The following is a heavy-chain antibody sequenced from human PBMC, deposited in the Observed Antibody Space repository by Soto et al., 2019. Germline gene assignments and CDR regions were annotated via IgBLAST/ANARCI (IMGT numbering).Heavy chain of an antibody. CDR1: SGSISSSNW. CDR3: ARAEPGSGYDRYYYYMDV. D-gene: IGHD5-12*01. V-gene: IGHV4-4*02. Sequence: SETLSLTCAVSSGSISSSNWWSWVRQPPGKGLEWIGEIYHSGSTNYNPSLKSRVTISVDKSKNQFSLKLSSVTAADTAVYYCARAEPGSGYDRYYYYMDVWGKGTTVTVSS. J-gene: IGHJ6*03. CDR2: IYHSGST.